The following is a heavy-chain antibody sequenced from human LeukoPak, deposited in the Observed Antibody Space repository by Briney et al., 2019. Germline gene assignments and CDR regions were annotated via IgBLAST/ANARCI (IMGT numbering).Heavy chain of an antibody. CDR1: GGSISSSSYY. Sequence: PSETLSLTCTVSGGSISSSSYYWGWIRQPPGKGVEWIGSIYYSGSTYYNPSLKSRVTISVDTSKNQFSLKLSSVTAADTAVYYCARHTRVTATIDYWGQGTLVTVSS. D-gene: IGHD4-23*01. J-gene: IGHJ4*02. CDR3: ARHTRVTATIDY. CDR2: IYYSGST. V-gene: IGHV4-39*01.